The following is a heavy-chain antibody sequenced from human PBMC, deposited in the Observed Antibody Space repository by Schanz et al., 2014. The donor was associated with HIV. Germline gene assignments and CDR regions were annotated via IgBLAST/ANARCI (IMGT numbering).Heavy chain of an antibody. CDR1: GGTFMTYA. D-gene: IGHD3-22*01. J-gene: IGHJ4*02. CDR3: ASDLNTPEIVVLLDY. Sequence: QVQLVQSGAEVKKPGSSVKVSCKASGGTFMTYAISWVRQAPGQGLEWRGGIIPVFGTTNYAPMFQGRVTITADESTNTAYMELSSLRSEDTAVYYCASDLNTPEIVVLLDYWGQGTLVTVSS. CDR2: IIPVFGTT. V-gene: IGHV1-69*01.